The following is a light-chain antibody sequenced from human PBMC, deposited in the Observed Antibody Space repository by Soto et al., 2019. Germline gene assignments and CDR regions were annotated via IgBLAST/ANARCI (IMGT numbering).Light chain of an antibody. CDR2: KAS. J-gene: IGKJ4*01. CDR3: QQYNSYPS. CDR1: QSISSW. Sequence: DLQLTQSPSTLSASVGDRVTITCRASQSISSWLAWYQQKPGKAPTLLIYKASSLESGVPSRFSGSGSGTEFTLNISSLQPYDFATSYCQQYNSYPSFGGGTKVEIK. V-gene: IGKV1-5*03.